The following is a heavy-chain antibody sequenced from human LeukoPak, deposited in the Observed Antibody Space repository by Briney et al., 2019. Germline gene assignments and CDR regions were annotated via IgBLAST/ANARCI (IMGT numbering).Heavy chain of an antibody. V-gene: IGHV1-2*02. J-gene: IGHJ4*02. CDR1: GYTFTGYY. D-gene: IGHD3-10*01. CDR2: INPNSGGT. Sequence: ASVKVSCKASGYTFTGYYMHWVRQAPGQGLEWMGWINPNSGGTNYAQKFQGRVTMTRDTSISTAYMELSRLRSDDTAVYYCARDAFVYYCGSGSYEDYWGQGTLVTVSS. CDR3: ARDAFVYYCGSGSYEDY.